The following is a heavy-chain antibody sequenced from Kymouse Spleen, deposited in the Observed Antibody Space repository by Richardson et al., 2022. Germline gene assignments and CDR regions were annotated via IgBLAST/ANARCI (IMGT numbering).Heavy chain of an antibody. CDR3: ARDRYYGSGSYYSPSGGMDV. J-gene: IGHJ6*02. V-gene: IGHV3-74*01. Sequence: EVQLVESGGGLVQPGGSLRLSCAASGFTFSSYWMHWVRQAPGKGLVWVSRINSDGSSTSYADSVKGRFTISRDNAKNTLYLQMNSLRAEDTAVYYCARDRYYGSGSYYSPSGGMDVWGQGTTVTVSS. D-gene: IGHD3-10*01. CDR2: INSDGSST. CDR1: GFTFSSYW.